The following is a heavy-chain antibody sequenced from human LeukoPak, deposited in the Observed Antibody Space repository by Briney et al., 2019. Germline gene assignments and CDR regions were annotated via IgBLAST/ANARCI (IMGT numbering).Heavy chain of an antibody. V-gene: IGHV3-66*01. D-gene: IGHD6-19*01. CDR3: ARGRGYSSGWYRTSFDY. CDR2: IYSGGST. CDR1: GFAVSSNY. Sequence: PGGSLRLSCAASGFAVSSNYMSWVRQAPGKGLEWVSVIYSGGSTYYADSVKGRFTISRDNSKNTLYLQMNSLRAEDTAVYYCARGRGYSSGWYRTSFDYWGQGTLVTVSS. J-gene: IGHJ4*02.